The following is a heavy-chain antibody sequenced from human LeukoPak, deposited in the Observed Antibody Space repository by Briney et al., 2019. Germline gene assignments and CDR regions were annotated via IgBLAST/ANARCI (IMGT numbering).Heavy chain of an antibody. CDR2: ITYSSGNT. D-gene: IGHD2-21*02. Sequence: PGGSLRLPCAASGFTFSSYWMSWVRQAPGKGLEWVSAITYSSGNTYYADSVKGRFTISRDNSKNTLYLQMNSLRAEDTALYYCAKDGTGCGGDCYSDYWGQGTLVTVSS. V-gene: IGHV3-23*01. CDR1: GFTFSSYW. CDR3: AKDGTGCGGDCYSDY. J-gene: IGHJ4*02.